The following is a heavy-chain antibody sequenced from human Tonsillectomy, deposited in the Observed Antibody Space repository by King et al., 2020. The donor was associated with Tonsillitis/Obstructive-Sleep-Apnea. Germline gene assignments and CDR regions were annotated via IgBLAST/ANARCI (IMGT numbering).Heavy chain of an antibody. D-gene: IGHD6-19*01. V-gene: IGHV5-51*01. CDR3: ARHLAVAGMNALDI. CDR1: GYNFTRFW. Sequence: QLVQSGAEVKKPGESLKISCKGSGYNFTRFWIAWVRQMPGKGLEWMGIIFPGDSDTRYSPSFQGQVTISADKSISTAYLQWSSLKASDTAMYYCARHLAVAGMNALDIWGQGTMVTVSS. CDR2: IFPGDSDT. J-gene: IGHJ3*02.